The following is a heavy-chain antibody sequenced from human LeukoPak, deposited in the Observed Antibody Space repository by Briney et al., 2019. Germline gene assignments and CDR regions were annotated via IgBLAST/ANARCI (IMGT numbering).Heavy chain of an antibody. CDR2: ISYDGSSE. V-gene: IGHV3-30*03. CDR1: GFTFSSYG. J-gene: IGHJ4*02. Sequence: GRSLRLSCAASGFTFSSYGMHWVRQAPGKGLQWVAVISYDGSSEYYADSVKGRFIISRDNSKNTLYLQMNSLRAEDTAVYYCARDQDLDYWGQGTLVTVSS. D-gene: IGHD2-15*01. CDR3: ARDQDLDY.